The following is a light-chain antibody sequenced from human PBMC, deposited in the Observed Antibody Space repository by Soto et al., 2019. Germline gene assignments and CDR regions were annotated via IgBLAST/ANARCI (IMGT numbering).Light chain of an antibody. J-gene: IGLJ1*01. V-gene: IGLV2-14*03. CDR1: SSDVGGYNY. Sequence: QSVLTQPASASGSPGQSITISCTGSSSDVGGYNYVSWYQHHAGKAPKLMINDVRNRPSGVSNRFSGSKSGNTASLTISGLQAEDEADYYCSSYTRSSPLVFGAGTKVTVL. CDR3: SSYTRSSPLV. CDR2: DVR.